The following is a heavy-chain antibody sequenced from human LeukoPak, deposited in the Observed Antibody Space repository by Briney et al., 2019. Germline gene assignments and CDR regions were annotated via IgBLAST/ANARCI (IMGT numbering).Heavy chain of an antibody. Sequence: GGSLRLSCTVSGFTFGDYAMNWVRQAPGKGLEWVGLIRSKAYGGTTEYAASVKGRFTISRDDSRSIAVLQTNSLKTEDTAVYYCTRDRYCSGGSCYSGGLDYRGQGTLVTVSS. CDR2: IRSKAYGGTT. V-gene: IGHV3-49*04. CDR1: GFTFGDYA. J-gene: IGHJ4*02. D-gene: IGHD2-15*01. CDR3: TRDRYCSGGSCYSGGLDY.